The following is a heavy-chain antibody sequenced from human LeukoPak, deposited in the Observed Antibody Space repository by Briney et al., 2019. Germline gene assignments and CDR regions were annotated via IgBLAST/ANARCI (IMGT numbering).Heavy chain of an antibody. CDR3: ARNFYFDSSGYYHY. J-gene: IGHJ4*02. D-gene: IGHD3-22*01. CDR2: INPNSGGI. V-gene: IGHV1-2*02. CDR1: GYTFTAYY. Sequence: ASVKVSCKASGYTFTAYYMHWVRQAPGQGLEWRGWINPNSGGINYAQKFQGRVTMTRDTSISTAYMELSRLRSDDTAVYYCARNFYFDSSGYYHYWGQGTLVTVSS.